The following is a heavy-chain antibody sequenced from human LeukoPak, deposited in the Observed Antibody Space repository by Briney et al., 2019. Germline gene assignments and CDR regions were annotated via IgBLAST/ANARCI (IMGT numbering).Heavy chain of an antibody. CDR3: ARPDSGYDTD. CDR2: IYYSGST. J-gene: IGHJ4*02. V-gene: IGHV4-39*01. Sequence: SETLPLTCTVSGGSISSSSYYWGWIRQPPGKGLEWIGSIYYSGSTYYNPSLKRRVTPSVDTSKNQFSLKLSSVTAADTAVYYCARPDSGYDTDWGQGTLVTVSS. D-gene: IGHD5-12*01. CDR1: GGSISSSSYY.